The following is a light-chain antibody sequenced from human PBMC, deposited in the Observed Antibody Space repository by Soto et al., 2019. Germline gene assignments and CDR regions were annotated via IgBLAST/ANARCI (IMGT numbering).Light chain of an antibody. CDR1: QSISTW. Sequence: DIQMTQSPSTLSASVGDRVTITCRASQSISTWLAWYQQKPGKAPKLLFYDASSLESGVPSRFSGSGSGTEFTLTISSLKTDDFATYYCQQYNSYSVTFGQGTKLEIK. J-gene: IGKJ2*01. CDR2: DAS. CDR3: QQYNSYSVT. V-gene: IGKV1-5*01.